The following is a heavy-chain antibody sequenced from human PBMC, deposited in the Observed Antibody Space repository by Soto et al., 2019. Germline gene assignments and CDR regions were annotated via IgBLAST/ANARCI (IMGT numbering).Heavy chain of an antibody. J-gene: IGHJ6*02. Sequence: KPXGSLRLSFSAAGFTFSDYYMSWIRQAPGKGLDWVSYISSSSSYTNYADSVKGRFTISRDNAKNSLYLQMNSLRAEDTAVYYCARDRGVRGPLNVSYYYYGMDAWGQGNTATVSS. V-gene: IGHV3-11*06. CDR3: ARDRGVRGPLNVSYYYYGMDA. CDR1: GFTFSDYY. D-gene: IGHD3-10*01. CDR2: ISSSSSYT.